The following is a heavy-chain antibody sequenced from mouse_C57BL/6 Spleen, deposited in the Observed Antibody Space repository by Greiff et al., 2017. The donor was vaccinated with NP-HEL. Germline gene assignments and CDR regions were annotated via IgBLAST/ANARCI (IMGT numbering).Heavy chain of an antibody. CDR2: INPYNGGT. V-gene: IGHV1-19*01. CDR3: APNHYYGSRDWYFDV. D-gene: IGHD1-1*01. CDR1: GYTFTDYY. Sequence: VQLKESGPVLVKPGASVKMSCKASGYTFTDYYMNWVKQSHGKSLEWIGVINPYNGGTSYNQKFKGKATLTVDKSSSTAYMELNSLTSEDSAVYYCAPNHYYGSRDWYFDVWGTGTTVTVSS. J-gene: IGHJ1*03.